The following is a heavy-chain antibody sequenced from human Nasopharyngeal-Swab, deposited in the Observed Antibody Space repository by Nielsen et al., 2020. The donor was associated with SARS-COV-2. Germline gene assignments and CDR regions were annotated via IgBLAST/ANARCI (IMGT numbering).Heavy chain of an antibody. CDR3: VRDDGNFWSGYEGYFDY. V-gene: IGHV3-11*01. J-gene: IGHJ4*02. Sequence: GESLKISCAASGFTFSDYYMNWIRQAPGKGLGWVSYISSGGSTIYYADSVKGRFTISRDNAKNSLYLQMNSLRAEDTAVYYCVRDDGNFWSGYEGYFDYWGQGTLVTVSS. CDR1: GFTFSDYY. D-gene: IGHD3-3*01. CDR2: ISSGGSTI.